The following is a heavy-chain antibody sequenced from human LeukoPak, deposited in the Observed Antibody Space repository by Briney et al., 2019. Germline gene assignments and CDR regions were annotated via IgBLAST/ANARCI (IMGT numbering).Heavy chain of an antibody. CDR1: GFTFSSYG. CDR3: AKDSLVGATQDFDY. J-gene: IGHJ4*02. CDR2: ISGSGGST. V-gene: IGHV3-23*01. D-gene: IGHD1-26*01. Sequence: GGSLRLSCAASGFTFSSYGMSWVRQAPGKGLEWVSAISGSGGSTYYADSVKGRFAISRDNSKNTLYLQMNSLRAEDTAVYYCAKDSLVGATQDFDYWGQGTLVTVSS.